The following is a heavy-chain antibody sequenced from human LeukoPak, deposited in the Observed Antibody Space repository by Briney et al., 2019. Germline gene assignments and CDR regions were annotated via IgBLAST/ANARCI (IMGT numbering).Heavy chain of an antibody. D-gene: IGHD6-13*01. J-gene: IGHJ5*02. CDR1: GFTFSSYA. CDR2: ISYDGSNK. CDR3: ARARFSIAAAGFYGCFDP. Sequence: PGGSPRLSCAAPGFTFSSYAMHAGRQAPGKRREWVALISYDGSNKYYADCVKDRFTIPRDNSKNTLYLQMNILRAEDTAVYYCARARFSIAAAGFYGCFDPWGQGTLVTVSS. V-gene: IGHV3-30-3*01.